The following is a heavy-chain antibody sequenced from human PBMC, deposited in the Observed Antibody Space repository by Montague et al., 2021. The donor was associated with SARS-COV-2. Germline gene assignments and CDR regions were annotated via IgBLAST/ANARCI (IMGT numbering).Heavy chain of an antibody. V-gene: IGHV4-59*01. Sequence: SETLSLTCTVSGGSITSYYWTWIRQPPGKGLEWVGRIYYSGSTNYNPSLKSRVTISVDTSKNQFSLKLSSVTAAGTAVYYCARTGLGVYDILTGYTVNAFDMWGQGTMVTVSS. D-gene: IGHD3-9*01. CDR3: ARTGLGVYDILTGYTVNAFDM. J-gene: IGHJ3*02. CDR2: IYYSGST. CDR1: GGSITSYY.